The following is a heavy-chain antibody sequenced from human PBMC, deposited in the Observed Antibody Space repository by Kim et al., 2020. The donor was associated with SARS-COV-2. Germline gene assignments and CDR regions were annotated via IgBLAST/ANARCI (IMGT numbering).Heavy chain of an antibody. CDR2: ISGSGGST. J-gene: IGHJ4*02. CDR3: AKALYYYDSSGYYYFDY. V-gene: IGHV3-23*01. CDR1: GFTFSSYA. D-gene: IGHD3-22*01. Sequence: GGSLRLSCAASGFTFSSYAMSWVRQAPGKGLEWVSAISGSGGSTYYADSVKGRFTISRDNSKNTLYLQMNSLRAEDTAVYYCAKALYYYDSSGYYYFDYWGQGTLVTVSS.